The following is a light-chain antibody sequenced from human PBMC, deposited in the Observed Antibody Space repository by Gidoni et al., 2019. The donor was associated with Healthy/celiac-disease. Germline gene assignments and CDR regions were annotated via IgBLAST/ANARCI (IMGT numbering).Light chain of an antibody. CDR2: SNN. CDR3: AAWDDSLNGPV. Sequence: QSLLTQPPSASRTPGQRVTISCSGSSSNIGSNTVNWYQQLPGTAPKLLIYSNNQRPSGVPDRFSGSKSVTSASLAISGLQSEDEADYYWAAWDDSLNGPVFGGGTTLTVL. CDR1: SSNIGSNT. V-gene: IGLV1-44*01. J-gene: IGLJ3*02.